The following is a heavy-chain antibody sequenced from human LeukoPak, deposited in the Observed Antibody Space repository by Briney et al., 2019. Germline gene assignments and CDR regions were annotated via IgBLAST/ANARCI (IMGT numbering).Heavy chain of an antibody. V-gene: IGHV3-21*01. D-gene: IGHD2-2*01. CDR2: ISSNNNFV. Sequence: PGGSLRLSCAASGFTFSSYTMTWVRQAPGKGLEWVSSISSNNNFVYYADSLKGRFTISRDTAKNTLYLQMNSLRAEDTAVYYCASLADIVVVPAAIPADAFAIWGQGTMVTVSS. CDR3: ASLADIVVVPAAIPADAFAI. CDR1: GFTFSSYT. J-gene: IGHJ3*02.